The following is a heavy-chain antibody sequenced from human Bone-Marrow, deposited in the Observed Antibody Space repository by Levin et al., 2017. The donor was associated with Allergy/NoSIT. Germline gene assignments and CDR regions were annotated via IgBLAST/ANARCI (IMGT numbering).Heavy chain of an antibody. CDR1: GGTFSSYA. J-gene: IGHJ4*02. CDR2: IIPIFGTA. D-gene: IGHD5-24*01. V-gene: IGHV1-69*06. Sequence: SVKVSCKASGGTFSSYAISWVRQAPGQGLEWMGGIIPIFGTANYAQKFQGRVTITADKSTSTAYMELSSLRSEDTAVYYCASTSQLRGYFDYWGQGTLVTVSS. CDR3: ASTSQLRGYFDY.